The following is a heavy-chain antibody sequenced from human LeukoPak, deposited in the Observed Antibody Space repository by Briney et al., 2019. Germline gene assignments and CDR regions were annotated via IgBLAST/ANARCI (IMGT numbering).Heavy chain of an antibody. D-gene: IGHD4-17*01. CDR1: GGSISSYY. CDR2: IYYSGST. V-gene: IGHV4-59*01. Sequence: SETLSLTCTVSGGSISSYYWSWIRQPPGKGLGWIGYIYYSGSTNYNPSLKSRVTISVDTSKNQFSLKLSSVTAADTAVYYCAREDYGFLNWFDPWGQGTLVTVSS. CDR3: AREDYGFLNWFDP. J-gene: IGHJ5*02.